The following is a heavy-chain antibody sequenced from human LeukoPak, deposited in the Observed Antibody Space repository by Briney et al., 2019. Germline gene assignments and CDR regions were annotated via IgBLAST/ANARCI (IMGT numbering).Heavy chain of an antibody. CDR3: ARAPRD. CDR1: GGSISSGSYY. V-gene: IGHV4-61*02. J-gene: IGHJ4*02. Sequence: SQTLSLTCTVSGGSISSGSYYWNWIRQPAGKGLEWIGRIYTSGSTNYNPSLESRVTISMDTSKNQFSLKLTSVTAADTAVYYCARAPRDWGQGTLVTVSS. CDR2: IYTSGST.